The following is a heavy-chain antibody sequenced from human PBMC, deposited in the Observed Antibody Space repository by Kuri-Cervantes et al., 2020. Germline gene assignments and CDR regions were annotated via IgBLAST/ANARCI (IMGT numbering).Heavy chain of an antibody. CDR3: ARKETYYDFWSSIYYYYGMDV. Sequence: SETLSLTCTVSGVSISSSRYYWGWIRQPPGKGLGWIGSIYYSGSTYDNPSLKSRVTISVDTSNIQFSLKVSSVTAADTAVYYCARKETYYDFWSSIYYYYGMDVWGQGTTVTVSS. D-gene: IGHD3-3*01. CDR1: GVSISSSRYY. V-gene: IGHV4-39*01. J-gene: IGHJ6*02. CDR2: IYYSGST.